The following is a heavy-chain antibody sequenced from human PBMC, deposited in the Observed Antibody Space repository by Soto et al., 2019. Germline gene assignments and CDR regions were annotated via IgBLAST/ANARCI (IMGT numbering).Heavy chain of an antibody. J-gene: IGHJ4*02. CDR1: GGSISSGDYY. Sequence: SETLSLTCTVSGGSISSGDYYWSWIRQPPGKGLEWIGYIYYSGSTYYNPSLKSRVTISVDTSKNQFSLKLSSVTAADTAVYYCATSRGHALEWSFDYWGQGTLVTVSS. CDR3: ATSRGHALEWSFDY. V-gene: IGHV4-30-4*01. CDR2: IYYSGST. D-gene: IGHD3-3*01.